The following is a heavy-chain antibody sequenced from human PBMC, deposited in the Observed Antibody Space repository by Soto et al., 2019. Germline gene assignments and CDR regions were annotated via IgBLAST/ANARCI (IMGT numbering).Heavy chain of an antibody. CDR2: IYYSGST. J-gene: IGHJ6*02. V-gene: IGHV4-39*01. CDR3: ASGYYSSTSCYFLYYYYYGMDV. CDR1: GGSISSSSYY. Sequence: PSETLSLTCTVSGGSISSSSYYWGWIRQPPGKELEWIGSIYYSGSTYYNPSLKSRVTISVDTSKNQFSLKLSSVTAADTAVYYCASGYYSSTSCYFLYYYYYGMDVWGQGTTVTVS. D-gene: IGHD2-2*01.